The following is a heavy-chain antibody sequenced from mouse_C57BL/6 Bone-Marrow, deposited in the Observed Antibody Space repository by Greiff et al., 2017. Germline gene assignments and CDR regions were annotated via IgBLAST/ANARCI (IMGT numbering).Heavy chain of an antibody. J-gene: IGHJ2*01. CDR3: AGEGYYYGSTGFDY. CDR2: IDPSDSYT. D-gene: IGHD1-1*01. V-gene: IGHV1-69*01. Sequence: VQLQQPGAELVMPGASVKLSCKASGYTFTSYWMRWVKQRPGQGLEWIGEIDPSDSYTNYNQKFKGKSTLTVDKSSSTASLQLSSLTSEDSAVYYCAGEGYYYGSTGFDYWGQGTTLTVSS. CDR1: GYTFTSYW.